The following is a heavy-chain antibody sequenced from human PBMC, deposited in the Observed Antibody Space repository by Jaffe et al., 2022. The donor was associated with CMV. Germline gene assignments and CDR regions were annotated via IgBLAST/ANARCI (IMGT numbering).Heavy chain of an antibody. D-gene: IGHD1-7*01. Sequence: QVQLVQSGAEVKKPGSSVKVSCKASGGTFSSYAISWVRQAPGQGLEWMGGIIPIFGTANYAQKFQGRVTITADESTSTAYMELSSLRSEDTAVYYCARVQGDPTAPYNWNYVPYHYYYYGMDVWGQGTTVTVSS. CDR2: IIPIFGTA. CDR1: GGTFSSYA. CDR3: ARVQGDPTAPYNWNYVPYHYYYYGMDV. V-gene: IGHV1-69*01. J-gene: IGHJ6*02.